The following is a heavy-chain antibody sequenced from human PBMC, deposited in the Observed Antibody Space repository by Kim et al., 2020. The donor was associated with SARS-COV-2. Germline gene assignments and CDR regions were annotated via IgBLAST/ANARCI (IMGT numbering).Heavy chain of an antibody. CDR3: ARAAYFDPGCYDYMDV. D-gene: IGHD3-3*01. CDR2: IWCNSGSI. CDR1: GFTFGGYG. J-gene: IGHJ6*01. V-gene: IGHV3-9*01. Sequence: GGSLRLSCAASGFTFGGYGMHWVRQAPGKGLEWVSGIWCNSGSIGYADSVKGRFTISRDNSKNSLYLQMNSLRAEDTAVYYCARAAYFDPGCYDYMDV.